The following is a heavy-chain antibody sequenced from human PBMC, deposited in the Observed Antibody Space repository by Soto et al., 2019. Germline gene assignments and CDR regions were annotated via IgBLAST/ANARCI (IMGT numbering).Heavy chain of an antibody. CDR2: IIPIFGTA. Sequence: SVKVSCKASGGTFSSYAISWVRQAPGQGLEWMGGIIPIFGTANYAQKFQGRVTITADESMSTAYMEMSSLRSEDTAVYYCAADPSYYDSSGYYGSYYYYGMDVWGQGTTVTVSS. CDR1: GGTFSSYA. D-gene: IGHD3-22*01. CDR3: AADPSYYDSSGYYGSYYYYGMDV. J-gene: IGHJ6*02. V-gene: IGHV1-69*13.